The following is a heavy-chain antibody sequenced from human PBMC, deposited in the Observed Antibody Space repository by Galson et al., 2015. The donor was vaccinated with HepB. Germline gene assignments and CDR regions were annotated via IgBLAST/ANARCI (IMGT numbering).Heavy chain of an antibody. CDR2: ISWNSGSI. CDR3: AKDILAAAGTFYAFDI. D-gene: IGHD6-13*01. Sequence: SLRLSCAASGFTFDDYAMHWVRQAPGKGLEWVSGISWNSGSIGYADSVKGRFTISRDNAKNSLYLQMNSLRAEDTALYYCAKDILAAAGTFYAFDIWGQGTMVTVSS. V-gene: IGHV3-9*01. J-gene: IGHJ3*02. CDR1: GFTFDDYA.